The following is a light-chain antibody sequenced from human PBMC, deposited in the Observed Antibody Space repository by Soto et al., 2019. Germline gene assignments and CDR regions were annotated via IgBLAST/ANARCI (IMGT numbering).Light chain of an antibody. V-gene: IGLV3-21*04. J-gene: IGLJ3*02. CDR1: NIGSKD. Sequence: SYELTQTPSVSVAPGKTATIPCGGNNIGSKDVHWYQQKPGQAPVLVIYYDSDRPSGIPERFSGSNSGNTATLTISRVEAGDEADYYCQVWDSSSDHRGVFGGGTKLTVL. CDR2: YDS. CDR3: QVWDSSSDHRGV.